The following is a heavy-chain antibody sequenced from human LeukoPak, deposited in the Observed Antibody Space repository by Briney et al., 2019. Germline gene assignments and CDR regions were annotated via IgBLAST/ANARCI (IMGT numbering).Heavy chain of an antibody. V-gene: IGHV3-30*04. CDR1: GFTFSSYV. CDR2: ISYDGSNE. J-gene: IGHJ4*02. D-gene: IGHD6-6*01. CDR3: APRYSSSN. Sequence: GSLRLSCAASGFTFSSYVMHWVRQAPGKGLEWVAIISYDGSNEYYADSVKGRFTISRDNSKNTLYLQMNSLRAEDTAVYYCAPRYSSSNWGQGTLVTVSS.